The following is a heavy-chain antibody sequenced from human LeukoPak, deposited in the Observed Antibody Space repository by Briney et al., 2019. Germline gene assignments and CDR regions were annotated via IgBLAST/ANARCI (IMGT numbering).Heavy chain of an antibody. CDR3: AKDWQGNYYDSSGYYPILDY. CDR1: GFTFSSYG. CDR2: IWYDGSNK. Sequence: PGRSLRLSCAASGFTFSSYGMHWVRQAPGKGLEWVAVIWYDGSNKYYADSVKGRFTISRDNSKNTLYLQMNSLRAEDTAVYYCAKDWQGNYYDSSGYYPILDYWGQGTLVTVSS. V-gene: IGHV3-33*06. D-gene: IGHD3-22*01. J-gene: IGHJ4*02.